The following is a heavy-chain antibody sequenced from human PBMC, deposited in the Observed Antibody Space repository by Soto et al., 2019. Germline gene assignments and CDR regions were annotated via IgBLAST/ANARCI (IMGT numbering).Heavy chain of an antibody. CDR1: GYTFTSYD. Sequence: ASVKVSCKASGYTFTSYDINWVRQATGQGLEWMGWMNPKSGNTGYAQKFQCRATMTRNTSISTAYMELSSLRSEDTAVYYCARGGDCSSTSCDDAFDIWGQGTMVTVSS. J-gene: IGHJ3*02. CDR3: ARGGDCSSTSCDDAFDI. D-gene: IGHD2-2*01. CDR2: MNPKSGNT. V-gene: IGHV1-8*01.